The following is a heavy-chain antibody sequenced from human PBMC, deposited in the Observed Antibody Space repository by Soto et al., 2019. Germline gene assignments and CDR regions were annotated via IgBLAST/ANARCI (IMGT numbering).Heavy chain of an antibody. CDR2: INHSGST. CDR1: GGSFSGYY. D-gene: IGHD2-8*01. V-gene: IGHV4-34*01. J-gene: IGHJ4*02. CDR3: ARAGILYYSDRGRFDY. Sequence: PSETLSLTCAVYGGSFSGYYWSWIRQPPGKGLEWIGEINHSGSTNYNPSLKSRVTISVDTSKNQFSLKLSSVTAADTAVYYCARAGILYYSDRGRFDYWGQGTLVTVSS.